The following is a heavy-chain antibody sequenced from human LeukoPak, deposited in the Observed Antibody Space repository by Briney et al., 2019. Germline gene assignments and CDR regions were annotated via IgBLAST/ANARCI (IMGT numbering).Heavy chain of an antibody. CDR3: ARVNWARLDY. D-gene: IGHD7-27*01. CDR1: GITFSSYS. J-gene: IGHJ4*02. V-gene: IGHV3-48*01. CDR2: ISSFSGTI. Sequence: GGSLRLSCVASGITFSSYSMNWVRQAPGKGLEWVSYISSFSGTINYADSVKGRFTISRDNAKNSLYLQMNSLRAEDTAVYYCARVNWARLDYWGQGALVTVSS.